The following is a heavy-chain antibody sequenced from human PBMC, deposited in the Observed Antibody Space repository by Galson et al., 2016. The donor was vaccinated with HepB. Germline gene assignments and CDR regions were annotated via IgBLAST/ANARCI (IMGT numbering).Heavy chain of an antibody. CDR2: IYQTGTA. J-gene: IGHJ4*02. D-gene: IGHD4/OR15-4a*01. V-gene: IGHV4-4*02. CDR3: ARGTLGTAATMAFDY. CDR1: GVSIANNGSITNNYW. Sequence: SETLSLTCAVSGVSIANNGSITNNYWWSWVRQSPGEGLEWIGEIYQTGTANYNPSFTRRATISVDKSKNQFSLRLDSVTAADTAVYYCARGTLGTAATMAFDYWGQGTLVSVSS.